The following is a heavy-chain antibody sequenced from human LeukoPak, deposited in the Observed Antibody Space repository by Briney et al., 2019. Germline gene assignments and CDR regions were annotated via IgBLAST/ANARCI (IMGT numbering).Heavy chain of an antibody. Sequence: GGSLRLSCAASGFTVSSNYMSWVRQAPGKGLEWVAVISYDGSNKYYADSVKGRFTISRDNSKNTLYLQMNSLRAEDTAVYYCAKDRAPYSSGWYPLPDYYFDYWGQGTLVTVSS. J-gene: IGHJ4*02. CDR3: AKDRAPYSSGWYPLPDYYFDY. D-gene: IGHD6-19*01. CDR2: ISYDGSNK. CDR1: GFTVSSNY. V-gene: IGHV3-30*18.